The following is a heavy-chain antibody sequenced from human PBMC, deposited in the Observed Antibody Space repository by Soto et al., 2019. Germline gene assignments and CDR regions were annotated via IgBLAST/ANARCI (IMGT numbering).Heavy chain of an antibody. V-gene: IGHV3-48*01. D-gene: IGHD3-22*01. CDR3: ARGLLGYYFDN. CDR2: ISSTAYTT. Sequence: PGGSLRLSCAASGFTFSDYSMNWVRQAPGKGLEWVSYISSTAYTTRYADSVQGRFTISRDNAKNSLYLQMNSLRAEDTAVYYCARGLLGYYFDNWGQGSLVTVSS. J-gene: IGHJ4*02. CDR1: GFTFSDYS.